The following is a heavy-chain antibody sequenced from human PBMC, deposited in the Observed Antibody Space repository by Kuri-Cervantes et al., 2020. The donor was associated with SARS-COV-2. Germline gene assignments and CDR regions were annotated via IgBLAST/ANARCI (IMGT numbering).Heavy chain of an antibody. D-gene: IGHD2-2*02. CDR1: GFTFSGSA. CDR2: IRSKANSYAT. Sequence: GESLKISCAASGFTFSGSAMHWVRQASGKGLEWVGRIRSKANSYATAYAASVKGRFTISRDDSKNTAYLQMNSLKTEDTAVYYCTRPTSCSSTSCYKDYWGPGNLVNVSS. V-gene: IGHV3-73*01. J-gene: IGHJ4*02. CDR3: TRPTSCSSTSCYKDY.